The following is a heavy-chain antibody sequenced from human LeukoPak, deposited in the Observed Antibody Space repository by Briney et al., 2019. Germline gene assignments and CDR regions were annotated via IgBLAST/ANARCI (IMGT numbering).Heavy chain of an antibody. CDR3: AKVAEIPDTAPRHYGGMDV. J-gene: IGHJ6*02. D-gene: IGHD5-18*01. V-gene: IGHV3-15*01. Sequence: GGSLRLSCAASGFTFSNAWMSWVRQAPGKGLEWVGRIKSKNDGGTTDYAAPVKGRVTISRDDSKNTLYLQMNSLKTEDTAVYYCAKVAEIPDTAPRHYGGMDVWGQGTTVTVSS. CDR2: IKSKNDGGTT. CDR1: GFTFSNAW.